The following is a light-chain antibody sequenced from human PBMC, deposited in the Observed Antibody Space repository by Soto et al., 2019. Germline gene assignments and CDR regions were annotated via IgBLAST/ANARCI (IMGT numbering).Light chain of an antibody. CDR2: DVS. V-gene: IGKV3-11*01. CDR3: QHRATWPPSVT. CDR1: QSVGTF. J-gene: IGKJ4*01. Sequence: EVVLTQSPATLSLSPRARATLSCRASQSVGTFLSWYQQKPGQAPRLLIYDVSNRATGVPARLGGSGSGTDFPLTIRKLEPEDFAVYYCQHRATWPPSVTFGGGTRV.